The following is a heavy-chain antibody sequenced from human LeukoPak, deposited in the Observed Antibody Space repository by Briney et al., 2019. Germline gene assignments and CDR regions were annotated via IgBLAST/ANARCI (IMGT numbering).Heavy chain of an antibody. CDR3: ARDSGWFRFDY. J-gene: IGHJ4*02. V-gene: IGHV3-7*03. CDR1: GFTFSTYW. D-gene: IGHD6-13*01. Sequence: GRSLRLSCAASGFTFSTYWMTWVRQAPGKGLEWVANIKEDGSDKYYVDSVKGRFTISRDNAKNSLYLQMNSLRAEDTAVYFCARDSGWFRFDYWGQGTLVTVSS. CDR2: IKEDGSDK.